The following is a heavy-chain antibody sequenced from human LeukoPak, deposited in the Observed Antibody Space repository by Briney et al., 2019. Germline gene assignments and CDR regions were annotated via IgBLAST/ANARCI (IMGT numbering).Heavy chain of an antibody. Sequence: SVKVSCKASGGTFSGYAISWVRQAPGQGLELMGGIIPSFGTANYAQKFQGRVTITTDESTSKAYMELSSLRSEDTALQYSARDSYDSRAYFYLVAFEIFGQVTMGIVS. CDR3: ARDSYDSRAYFYLVAFEI. CDR1: GGTFSGYA. V-gene: IGHV1-69*05. J-gene: IGHJ3*02. CDR2: IIPSFGTA. D-gene: IGHD3-22*01.